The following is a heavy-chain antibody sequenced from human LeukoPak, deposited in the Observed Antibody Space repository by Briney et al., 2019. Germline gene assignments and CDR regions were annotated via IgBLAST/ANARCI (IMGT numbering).Heavy chain of an antibody. CDR3: ARHSTSGWNWFDP. CDR2: IYYSGST. V-gene: IGHV4-59*08. D-gene: IGHD6-19*01. CDR1: GGSISTYY. Sequence: SETLSLTCTVSGGSISTYYWSWIRQPPGKGLEWMGYIYYSGSTNYNPSPKSRVTISVDPSKNQFSLKLSSVPAADTAVYYCARHSTSGWNWFDPWGQGTLVTVSS. J-gene: IGHJ5*02.